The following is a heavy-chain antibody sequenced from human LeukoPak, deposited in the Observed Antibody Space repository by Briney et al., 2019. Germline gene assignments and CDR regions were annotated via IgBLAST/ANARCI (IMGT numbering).Heavy chain of an antibody. Sequence: SETLSLTCTVSGGSISSSSYYWGWIRQPPGKGLEWIGSIYYSGSTYYNPSLKSRVTISLDTSKNQFSLKLSSVTAADTAVYYCARDVSPLYGSGSYSFDYWGQGTLVTVSS. CDR1: GGSISSSSYY. D-gene: IGHD3-10*01. CDR2: IYYSGST. CDR3: ARDVSPLYGSGSYSFDY. V-gene: IGHV4-39*07. J-gene: IGHJ4*02.